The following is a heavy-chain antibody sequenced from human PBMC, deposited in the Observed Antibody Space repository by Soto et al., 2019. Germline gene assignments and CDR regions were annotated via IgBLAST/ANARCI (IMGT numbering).Heavy chain of an antibody. CDR3: ARKTAMVTIYSYGMDV. CDR1: GGTFSSYA. CDR2: IIPIFGTA. V-gene: IGHV1-69*13. Sequence: ASVKVSCKASGGTFSSYAISWVRQAPGQGLEWMGGIIPIFGTANYAQKFQGRVTITADESTSTAYMELSSLRSEDTAVYYCARKTAMVTIYSYGMDVWGQGTTVTVS. D-gene: IGHD5-18*01. J-gene: IGHJ6*02.